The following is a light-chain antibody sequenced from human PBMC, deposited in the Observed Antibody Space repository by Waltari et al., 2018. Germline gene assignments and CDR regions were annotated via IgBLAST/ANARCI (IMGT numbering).Light chain of an antibody. Sequence: DIQMTQSPSSLSASVGARVTITCRASQSISSYLNWYQQKPGKAPKLLIYGASSLQSGVPSRFSGSGSGTDFTLTISSLQPDDFATYYCQQSYSTPFTFGPGTKVDIK. CDR1: QSISSY. V-gene: IGKV1-39*01. CDR2: GAS. J-gene: IGKJ3*01. CDR3: QQSYSTPFT.